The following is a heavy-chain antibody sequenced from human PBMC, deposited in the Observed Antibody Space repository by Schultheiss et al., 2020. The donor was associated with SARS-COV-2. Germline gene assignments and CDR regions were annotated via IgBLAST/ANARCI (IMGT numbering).Heavy chain of an antibody. J-gene: IGHJ6*02. CDR2: ISVYNGNT. CDR1: GYSFTSYG. D-gene: IGHD6-13*01. Sequence: GESLKISCKGSGYSFTSYGISWVRLAPGQGLEWMGWISVYNGNTNYAQKLQGRVTMTTDTSTSTAYMELRSLRSDDTAVYYCARVIAAGGYYYYGMDVWGQGTTVTVSS. CDR3: ARVIAAGGYYYYGMDV. V-gene: IGHV1-18*01.